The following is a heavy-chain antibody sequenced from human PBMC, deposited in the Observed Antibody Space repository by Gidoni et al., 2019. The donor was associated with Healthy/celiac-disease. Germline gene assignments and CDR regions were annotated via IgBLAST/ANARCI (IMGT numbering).Heavy chain of an antibody. V-gene: IGHV4-34*01. CDR2: INHSGST. Sequence: QVQLQQWGAGLLKPSETLSLTCAVYGGSFSGYYWSWIRQPPGKGLEWIGEINHSGSTNYNPSLKSRVTISVDTSKNQFSLKLSSVTAADTAVYYCATLGGEDIVEVDAFDIWGQGTMVTVSS. CDR1: GGSFSGYY. CDR3: ATLGGEDIVEVDAFDI. D-gene: IGHD2-15*01. J-gene: IGHJ3*02.